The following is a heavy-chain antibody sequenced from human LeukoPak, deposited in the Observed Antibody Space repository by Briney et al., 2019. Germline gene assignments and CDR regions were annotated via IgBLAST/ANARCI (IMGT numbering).Heavy chain of an antibody. D-gene: IGHD2-2*01. V-gene: IGHV3-23*01. J-gene: IGHJ4*02. Sequence: GGSLRLSCAASGFTFRSYAMNWVRQAPGKGLEWVSVISGSGSSTYYADSVKGRFTISRDNSKNTVYLQMNGLRAEDTAVYYCAKDWDQLLYYFDYWGQGTLVTVSS. CDR1: GFTFRSYA. CDR2: ISGSGSST. CDR3: AKDWDQLLYYFDY.